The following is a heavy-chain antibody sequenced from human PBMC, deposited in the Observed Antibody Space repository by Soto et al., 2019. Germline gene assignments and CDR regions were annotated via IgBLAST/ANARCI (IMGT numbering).Heavy chain of an antibody. CDR3: ASHTPGRIAARPDYYYYGMDV. J-gene: IGHJ6*02. CDR1: GYSFTSYW. Sequence: GESLKISCKGSGYSFTSYWIGWVRQMPGKGLEWMGIIYPGDSDTRYSPSFQGQVTISADKSISTAYLQWSSLKASDTAMYYCASHTPGRIAARPDYYYYGMDVWGQGTTVTVSS. CDR2: IYPGDSDT. V-gene: IGHV5-51*01. D-gene: IGHD6-6*01.